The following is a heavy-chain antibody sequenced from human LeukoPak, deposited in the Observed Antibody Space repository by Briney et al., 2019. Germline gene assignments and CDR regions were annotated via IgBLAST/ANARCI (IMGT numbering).Heavy chain of an antibody. J-gene: IGHJ3*02. D-gene: IGHD6-13*01. CDR1: GGSISSSTYY. V-gene: IGHV4-39*07. Sequence: SETLSLTCTVSGGSISSSTYYWGWIRQPPGKGLEWIASMYYIGSTYYNPFLKSRVTISQDTSKNQFSLKLSSVTAADTAVYYCAREYSSSWFDAFDIWGQGTMVTVSS. CDR2: MYYIGST. CDR3: AREYSSSWFDAFDI.